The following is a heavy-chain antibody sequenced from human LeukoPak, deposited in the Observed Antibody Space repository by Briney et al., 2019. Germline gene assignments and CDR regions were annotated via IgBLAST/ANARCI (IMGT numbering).Heavy chain of an antibody. Sequence: GGSLRLSCAASGFTFSGYAMSWVRQAPGKGLEWVSAISGSGGSTYYADSVKGRFTISRDNSKNTLYLQMNSLRAEDTAVYYCAKEGSSSWYTPRGVDYWGQGTLVTVSS. CDR2: ISGSGGST. CDR1: GFTFSGYA. CDR3: AKEGSSSWYTPRGVDY. J-gene: IGHJ4*02. V-gene: IGHV3-23*01. D-gene: IGHD6-13*01.